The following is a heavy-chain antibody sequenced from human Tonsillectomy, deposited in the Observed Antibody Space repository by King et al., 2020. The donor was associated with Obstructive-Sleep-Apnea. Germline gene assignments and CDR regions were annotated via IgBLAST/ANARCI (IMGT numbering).Heavy chain of an antibody. CDR1: GFTFSGSA. CDR3: MSPKVGATNGFDY. V-gene: IGHV3-73*02. Sequence: VQLVESGGGLVQPGGSLKLSCAASGFTFSGSAMHWVRQASGKGLEWVGRIRSKDKSYATAYAASVKGRFTISRDDSKNTAYLQMNSLKTEDTAVYYCMSPKVGATNGFDYWGQGTLVTVSS. J-gene: IGHJ4*02. CDR2: IRSKDKSYAT. D-gene: IGHD1-26*01.